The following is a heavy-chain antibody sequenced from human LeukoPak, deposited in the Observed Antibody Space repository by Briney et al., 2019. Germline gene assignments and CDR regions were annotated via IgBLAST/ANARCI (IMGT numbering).Heavy chain of an antibody. CDR2: ISGSGGST. Sequence: PGGTLRLSCAASGFTFSSYGMSWVRQAPGKGLEWVSAISGSGGSTYYADSVKGRFTISRDNSKNTLYLQMNSLRAEDTAVYYCARGEDYYDSSGRDYWGQGTLVTVSS. CDR3: ARGEDYYDSSGRDY. CDR1: GFTFSSYG. V-gene: IGHV3-23*01. J-gene: IGHJ4*02. D-gene: IGHD3-22*01.